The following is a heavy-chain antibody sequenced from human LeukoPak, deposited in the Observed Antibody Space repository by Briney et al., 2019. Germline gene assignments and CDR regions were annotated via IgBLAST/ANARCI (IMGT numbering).Heavy chain of an antibody. V-gene: IGHV1-3*01. D-gene: IGHD3-22*01. CDR3: ARGYGGPSYDSSGYYYWGIYFDY. Sequence: GASVKVSCKASGYTFTSYAMHWVRQAPGQRLEWMGWINAGNGNTKYSQKFQGRVTITRDTSASTAYMELSGLRSEDTAVYYCARGYGGPSYDSSGYYYWGIYFDYWGQGTLVTVSS. J-gene: IGHJ4*02. CDR2: INAGNGNT. CDR1: GYTFTSYA.